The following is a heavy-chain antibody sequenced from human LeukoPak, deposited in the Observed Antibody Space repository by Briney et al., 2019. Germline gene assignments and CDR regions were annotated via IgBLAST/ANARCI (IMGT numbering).Heavy chain of an antibody. D-gene: IGHD6-19*01. CDR1: GVTFSSEA. J-gene: IGHJ6*04. V-gene: IGHV1-69*13. CDR3: AGVGYSSSFPGLGDYYYYYGMDV. Sequence: SVNVSCEASGVTFSSEAISWVREAPGQGLEWMGGIIPIFGTANYAQKFQGRVTITADESTSTAYMEMSSLRSEDTAVYYCAGVGYSSSFPGLGDYYYYYGMDVWGKGTTVTVSS. CDR2: IIPIFGTA.